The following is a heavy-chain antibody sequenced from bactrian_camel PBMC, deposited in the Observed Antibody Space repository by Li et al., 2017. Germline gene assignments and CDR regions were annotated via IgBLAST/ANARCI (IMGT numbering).Heavy chain of an antibody. V-gene: IGHV3S63*01. J-gene: IGHJ4*01. CDR2: IGRFNSRT. Sequence: VQLVESGGGSVQAGGSLRLSCVVSGYAYSDGYCLGWFRQAPGKEREGVARIGRFNSRTLYADSVKGRFTISQDNTRNTIYLQMDSLEPDDSGTYYCAYESGTTPDLCRRRGPGGYFGQGTQVTVSS. D-gene: IGHD7*01. CDR1: GYAYSDGYC.